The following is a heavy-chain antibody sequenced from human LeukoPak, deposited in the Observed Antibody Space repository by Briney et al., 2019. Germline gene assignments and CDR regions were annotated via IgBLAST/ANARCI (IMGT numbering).Heavy chain of an antibody. V-gene: IGHV4-34*01. CDR3: GRGGWSGYYRSFDY. CDR1: GGSFSGYY. CDR2: INHSGST. Sequence: SETLSLTCAVYGGSFSGYYWSWIRQPPGKGLEWIGEINHSGSTNYNPSLKSRVTISVDTSKNQFSLKLSSVTAADTAVYYCGRGGWSGYYRSFDYWGQGTLVTVSS. D-gene: IGHD3-3*01. J-gene: IGHJ4*02.